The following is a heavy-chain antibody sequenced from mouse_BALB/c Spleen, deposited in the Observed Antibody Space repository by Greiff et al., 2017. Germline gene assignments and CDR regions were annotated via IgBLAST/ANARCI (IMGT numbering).Heavy chain of an antibody. Sequence: LVESGAELVRPGTSVKVSCKASGYAFTNYLIEWVKQRPGQGLEWIGVINPGSGGTNYNEKFKGKATLTADKSSSTAYMQLSSLTSDDSAVYFWARDYGARDGFAYRGQGTLVTVSA. J-gene: IGHJ3*01. CDR3: ARDYGARDGFAY. D-gene: IGHD1-1*02. V-gene: IGHV1-54*03. CDR2: INPGSGGT. CDR1: GYAFTNYL.